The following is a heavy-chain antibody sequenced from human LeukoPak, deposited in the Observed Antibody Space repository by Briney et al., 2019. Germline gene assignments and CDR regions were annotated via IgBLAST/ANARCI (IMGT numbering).Heavy chain of an antibody. CDR3: AVGDY. Sequence: ASVKVSCEASGYTFSSYDINWVRQATGQGLEWMGWMNPKSGNTNYAQKLQGRVTMTTDTSTSTAYMELRSLRSDDTAVYYCAVGDYWGQGTLVTVSS. CDR2: MNPKSGNT. CDR1: GYTFSSYD. V-gene: IGHV1-18*01. J-gene: IGHJ4*02. D-gene: IGHD1-26*01.